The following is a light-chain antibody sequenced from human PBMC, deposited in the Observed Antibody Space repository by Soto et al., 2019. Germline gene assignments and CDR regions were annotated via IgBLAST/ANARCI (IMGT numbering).Light chain of an antibody. CDR3: QSYDSSNHAVV. CDR1: SGRIASNY. V-gene: IGLV6-57*01. Sequence: NFMLTQPHSVSESPGKTITISCTRSSGRIASNYVQWYQQRPGSSPTTVIYEDNQRPSGVPDRFSGSIDSSSNTASLTISGLKTEDEADYYCQSYDSSNHAVVFGGGTKLTVL. CDR2: EDN. J-gene: IGLJ2*01.